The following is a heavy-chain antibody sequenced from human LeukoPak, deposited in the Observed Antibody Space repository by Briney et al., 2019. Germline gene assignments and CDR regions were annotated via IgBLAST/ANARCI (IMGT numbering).Heavy chain of an antibody. CDR3: ARDRRGYGCFDY. Sequence: SSETLSLTCTVSGGSISGDDYYWSWIRQPPGKGLEWIGYIYYSGTTYYNPSLKSRVTISVDTSKNQFSLKLSSVTAADTAVYYCARDRRGYGCFDYWGQGTLVTVSS. D-gene: IGHD5-12*01. CDR2: IYYSGTT. V-gene: IGHV4-30-4*01. CDR1: GGSISGDDYY. J-gene: IGHJ4*02.